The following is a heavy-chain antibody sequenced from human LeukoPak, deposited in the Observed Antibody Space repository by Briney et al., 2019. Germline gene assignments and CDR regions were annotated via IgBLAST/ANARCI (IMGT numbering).Heavy chain of an antibody. CDR1: GGTFSSYA. CDR2: IIPILGAA. J-gene: IGHJ4*02. Sequence: SSVKVSCKASGGTFSSYAISWVRQAPGQGLEWMGRIIPILGAANYAQKLQGRVTLTTDESTSTAYMELSSLRSDDTAVYYCARDIQDPRDYYDSSGYTLDYWRQGTLVTVSS. D-gene: IGHD3-22*01. CDR3: ARDIQDPRDYYDSSGYTLDY. V-gene: IGHV1-69*05.